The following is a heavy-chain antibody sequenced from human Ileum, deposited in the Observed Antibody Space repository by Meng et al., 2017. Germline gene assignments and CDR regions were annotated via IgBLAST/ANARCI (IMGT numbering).Heavy chain of an antibody. V-gene: IGHV1-69*10. Sequence: QVQLVQSGAEVKYPGSSVTVSCKASGGAFSSSVIGWLRQAPGRGLEWMGGIIPILNASTYAQNFKGRVTLSADMATTTVYMELSSLTSDDTAVYFCARDCSGGGCFDPWGQGTLVTVSS. J-gene: IGHJ5*02. D-gene: IGHD2-15*01. CDR2: IIPILNAS. CDR1: GGAFSSSV. CDR3: ARDCSGGGCFDP.